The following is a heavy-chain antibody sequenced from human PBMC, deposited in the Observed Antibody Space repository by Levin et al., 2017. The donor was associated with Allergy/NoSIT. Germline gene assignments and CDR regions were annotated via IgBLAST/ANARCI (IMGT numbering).Heavy chain of an antibody. Sequence: SETLSLTCAISGDSVSSNSAAWNWIRQSPSRGLEWLGRTYYRSKWYNDYAVSVKSRITINPDTSKNQFSLQLNSVTPEDTAVYYCARDGRYSSGWYPNGGTYYFDYWGQGTLVTVSS. V-gene: IGHV6-1*01. CDR1: GDSVSSNSAA. J-gene: IGHJ4*02. CDR2: TYYRSKWYN. D-gene: IGHD6-19*01. CDR3: ARDGRYSSGWYPNGGTYYFDY.